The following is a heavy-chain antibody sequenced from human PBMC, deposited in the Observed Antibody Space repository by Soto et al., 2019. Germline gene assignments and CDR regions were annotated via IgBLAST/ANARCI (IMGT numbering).Heavy chain of an antibody. CDR2: ITGSGSSR. CDR3: ARATVEYSSSWPFDY. D-gene: IGHD6-13*01. Sequence: PGGSLRLSCVASGFTFSSYALSWVRQAPGKGLAWISAITGSGSSRYYADSVKGRFTISRDNSKNTLYLLINSLRAEDTAVYYCARATVEYSSSWPFDYWGQGTLVTVSS. CDR1: GFTFSSYA. J-gene: IGHJ4*02. V-gene: IGHV3-23*01.